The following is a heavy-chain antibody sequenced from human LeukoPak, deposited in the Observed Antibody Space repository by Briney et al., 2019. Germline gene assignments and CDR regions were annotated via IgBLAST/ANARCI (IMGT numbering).Heavy chain of an antibody. V-gene: IGHV4-39*07. CDR1: SGSVNSRPYF. D-gene: IGHD3-16*01. Sequence: PSETLSLTCTVSSGSVNSRPYFWGWIRQPPGQGLEWIGSIYYSGSTYYNPSLKSRVTIPVDTSKNQFSLNLTSVTAADTAVYYCARSPFAWGTFPGGFDFWGQGILVTVSS. CDR3: ARSPFAWGTFPGGFDF. J-gene: IGHJ4*02. CDR2: IYYSGST.